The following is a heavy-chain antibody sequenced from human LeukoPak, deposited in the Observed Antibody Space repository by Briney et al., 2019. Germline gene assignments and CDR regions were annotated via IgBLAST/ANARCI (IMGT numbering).Heavy chain of an antibody. D-gene: IGHD2-15*01. J-gene: IGHJ4*02. Sequence: GGTLRNSCAASGFTFSSYAMHWVRQALGKGLEYVSAISSNGGSTYYANSVKGRFTISRDNPKNTLYLQMGSLRAEDTAVYYCARARQSGGSCYGLDYWGQGTLVTVSS. CDR1: GFTFSSYA. CDR2: ISSNGGST. CDR3: ARARQSGGSCYGLDY. V-gene: IGHV3-64*01.